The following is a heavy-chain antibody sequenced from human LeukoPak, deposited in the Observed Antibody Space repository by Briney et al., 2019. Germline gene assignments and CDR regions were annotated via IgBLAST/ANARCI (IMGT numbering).Heavy chain of an antibody. CDR1: GFTFSSYA. Sequence: PGRSLRLSCATSGFTFSSYAMSWVRQAPGKGLEWVSAISSSGAYTYYAASVKGRFTISRDNSKSTLYLQMNILRAEDTAVYYCAKTPSGGGYEDYWGQGTLVTVSS. V-gene: IGHV3-23*01. CDR2: ISSSGAYT. D-gene: IGHD5-12*01. J-gene: IGHJ4*02. CDR3: AKTPSGGGYEDY.